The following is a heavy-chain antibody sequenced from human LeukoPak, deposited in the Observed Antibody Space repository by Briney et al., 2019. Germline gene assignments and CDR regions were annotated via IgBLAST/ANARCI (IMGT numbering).Heavy chain of an antibody. Sequence: SETLSLTCTVSGVSMSAYQWSWVRQSPEKGLEWIGCINTKGETSYNPSLKSRVTTSVDTSKTQFSLRLTSVTAADTAVYYCATSNDAKIAPFDHWGQGAPVTVSS. D-gene: IGHD2-21*01. V-gene: IGHV4-4*09. J-gene: IGHJ4*02. CDR3: ATSNDAKIAPFDH. CDR2: INTKGET. CDR1: GVSMSAYQ.